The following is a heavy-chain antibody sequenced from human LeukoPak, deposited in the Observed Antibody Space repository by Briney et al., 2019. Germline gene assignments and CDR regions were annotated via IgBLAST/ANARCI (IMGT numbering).Heavy chain of an antibody. J-gene: IGHJ3*02. V-gene: IGHV3-48*01. Sequence: PGGSLRLSCAASGFTFSSYSMNWVRQAPGKGLEWVSYISSSSSTIYYADSVKGRFTISRDNAKNSLYLQMNSLRAEDAAVYYCASRIHSLITIFGVPKGAFDIWGQGTMVTVSS. CDR2: ISSSSSTI. CDR1: GFTFSSYS. D-gene: IGHD3-3*01. CDR3: ASRIHSLITIFGVPKGAFDI.